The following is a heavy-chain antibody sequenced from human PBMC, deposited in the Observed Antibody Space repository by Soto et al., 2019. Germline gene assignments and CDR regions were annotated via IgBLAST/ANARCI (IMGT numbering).Heavy chain of an antibody. V-gene: IGHV4-39*01. Sequence: SETLCVTCSVAGGAIIGSSYYWGWISQPPGRGLEWIGNIYSSGSTYYNPSLKSRVTISVDMSKNQFFLKLSSVTAADTAVYYCARRRYDSSGYFVLDYWGQGTLVTVSS. CDR1: GGAIIGSSYY. CDR2: IYSSGST. CDR3: ARRRYDSSGYFVLDY. J-gene: IGHJ4*02. D-gene: IGHD3-22*01.